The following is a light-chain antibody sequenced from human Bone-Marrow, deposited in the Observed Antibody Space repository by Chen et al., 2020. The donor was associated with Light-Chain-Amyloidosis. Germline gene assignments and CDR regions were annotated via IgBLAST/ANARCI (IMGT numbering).Light chain of an antibody. CDR1: NNGSTS. Sequence: SYVLTQPSSVSVAPGQTAPIACGGNNNGSTSVHWYQQPPGQAPLLVVYDDSDRPSGTPERLSGSNSGTTAALTISRVEAGDEADYYCQVWDRSSDRPVFGGGTKLTVL. V-gene: IGLV3-21*02. CDR3: QVWDRSSDRPV. CDR2: DDS. J-gene: IGLJ3*02.